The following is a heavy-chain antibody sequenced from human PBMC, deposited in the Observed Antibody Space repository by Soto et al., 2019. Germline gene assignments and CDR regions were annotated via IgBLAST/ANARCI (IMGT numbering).Heavy chain of an antibody. Sequence: QVQLEESGGGVVQPGRSLRLSCAASGFTFSSYGMHWVRQAPGKGLEWVAVIWYDGSNKYYADSVKGRFTISRDNSKNTLYLQMNSLRAEDTAVYYCAREDNRYYYYGMDVWGQGTTVTVSS. V-gene: IGHV3-33*01. CDR1: GFTFSSYG. J-gene: IGHJ6*02. CDR3: AREDNRYYYYGMDV. CDR2: IWYDGSNK.